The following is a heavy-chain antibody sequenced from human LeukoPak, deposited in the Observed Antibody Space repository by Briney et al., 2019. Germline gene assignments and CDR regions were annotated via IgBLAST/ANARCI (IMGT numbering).Heavy chain of an antibody. CDR3: AKDMVPSKAGWLTGGAFDI. Sequence: PGGSLRLSCAASGFTFSSYAMSWVRQAPGKGLEWVSAISGSGGSTYYADSVKGRFTISRDNSKNTLYLQMNSLRAEDTAVYYCAKDMVPSKAGWLTGGAFDIWGQGTMVTVSS. J-gene: IGHJ3*02. CDR2: ISGSGGST. V-gene: IGHV3-23*01. CDR1: GFTFSSYA. D-gene: IGHD5-24*01.